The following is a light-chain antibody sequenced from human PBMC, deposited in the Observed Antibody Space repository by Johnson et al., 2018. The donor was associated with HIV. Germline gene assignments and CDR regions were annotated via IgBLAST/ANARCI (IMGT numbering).Light chain of an antibody. CDR1: SSNIGNNY. CDR3: GTWDSSLGAWA. CDR2: ENK. Sequence: QSVLTQPPSVSAAAGQKVTISCSGSSSNIGNNYVSWYQQFPGTAPKLLIHENKKRPSGIPDRFSGSKSGTSATLDIPGLQTGDEADDYCGTWDSSLGAWAFGTGTKVTVL. J-gene: IGLJ1*01. V-gene: IGLV1-51*02.